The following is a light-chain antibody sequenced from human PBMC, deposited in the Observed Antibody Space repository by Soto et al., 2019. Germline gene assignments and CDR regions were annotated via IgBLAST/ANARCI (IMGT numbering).Light chain of an antibody. CDR2: GAS. CDR1: QSVTSNY. CDR3: QQYGSSPRT. J-gene: IGKJ1*01. V-gene: IGKV3-20*01. Sequence: LTQPPGTLAVSPGQPATLSCRASQSVTSNYLAWYHQKPGQAPRLLIYGASSSATGIPDRFSGSGSGTDLTLTISRLEPEDFAVYYCQQYGSSPRTFGQGTKVDMK.